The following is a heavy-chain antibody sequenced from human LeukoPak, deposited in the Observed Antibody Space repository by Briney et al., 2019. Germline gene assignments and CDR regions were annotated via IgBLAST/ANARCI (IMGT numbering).Heavy chain of an antibody. J-gene: IGHJ5*02. CDR3: ARSYGDYGWYNWFDP. CDR1: GGSISSSNW. CDR2: IYHSGST. D-gene: IGHD4-17*01. Sequence: PSETLSLTCAVSGGSISSSNWWSWVRQPPGKGLEWIGEIYHSGSTNYNPSLKSRVTISVDKSKNQFSLKLSSVTAADTAVYYCARSYGDYGWYNWFDPWGQGTLVTVSS. V-gene: IGHV4-4*02.